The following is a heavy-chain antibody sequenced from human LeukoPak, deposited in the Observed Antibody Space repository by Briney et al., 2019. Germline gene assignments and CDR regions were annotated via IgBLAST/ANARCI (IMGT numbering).Heavy chain of an antibody. J-gene: IGHJ4*02. CDR1: GVSINTYY. Sequence: SETLSLTCTVSGVSINTYYASWIRQAPGKGLKFIGFIYNGGNTNYNPSLKSRATISVDTSNNQFSLRLTSVTAADTAMYYCAAGSWELDFWGQGTLVTVSS. CDR3: AAGSWELDF. CDR2: IYNGGNT. V-gene: IGHV4-4*09. D-gene: IGHD1-26*01.